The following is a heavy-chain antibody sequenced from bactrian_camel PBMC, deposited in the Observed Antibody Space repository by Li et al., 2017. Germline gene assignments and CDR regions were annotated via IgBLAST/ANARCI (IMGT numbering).Heavy chain of an antibody. V-gene: IGHV3S53*01. CDR2: IDGDGRT. CDR1: LNPDSNYC. D-gene: IGHD6*01. J-gene: IGHJ4*01. Sequence: QLVESGGGSVQAGGSLRLSCAASLNPDSNYCLGWFRQAPGKEREGVATIDGDGRTSYADSVKDRFTISKDHAKKRLYLQMSSLEPRDTAMYYCAADISFTGSQCVTDRFHRTDFHWWGMGTQVTVS. CDR3: AADISFTGSQCVTDRFHRTDFHW.